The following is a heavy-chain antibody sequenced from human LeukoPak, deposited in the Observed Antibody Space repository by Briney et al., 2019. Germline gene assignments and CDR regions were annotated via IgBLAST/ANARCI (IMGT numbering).Heavy chain of an antibody. CDR1: GFTFSSYA. Sequence: PGRSLRLSCAASGFTFSSYAMHWVRQAPGKGLEWVAVISYDGSNKYYADSVKGRFTISRDNSKNTLCLQMNSLRAEDTAVYYCARDEYSYGYRYYFDYWGQGTLVTVSS. CDR3: ARDEYSYGYRYYFDY. J-gene: IGHJ4*02. D-gene: IGHD5-18*01. V-gene: IGHV3-30*04. CDR2: ISYDGSNK.